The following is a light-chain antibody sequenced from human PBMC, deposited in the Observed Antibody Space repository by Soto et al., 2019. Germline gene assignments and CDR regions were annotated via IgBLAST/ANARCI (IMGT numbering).Light chain of an antibody. Sequence: DIQMTQSPSTLAASEGDRVTITCRASQGISSYLAWYQQKPGKAPKLLIYAASTLQSGVPSRFSGSGSGTDFTLTISSLQPEDFATYYCQQLNSYPLTFGGGTKVDI. V-gene: IGKV1-9*01. CDR2: AAS. CDR3: QQLNSYPLT. J-gene: IGKJ4*01. CDR1: QGISSY.